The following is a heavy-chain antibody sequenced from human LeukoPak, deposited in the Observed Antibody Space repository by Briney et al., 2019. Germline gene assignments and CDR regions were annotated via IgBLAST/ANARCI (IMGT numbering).Heavy chain of an antibody. CDR1: GFTFSSYA. D-gene: IGHD1-7*01. Sequence: GGSLRLSCAASGFTFSSYAMSWVRQAPGKGLEWVSAISGSGGSTYYADSVKGRFTISRDNSKNTLYLQMNSLRAEDTAVYYCAKDWGTNWNYFWCLGYWGQGTLVTVSS. V-gene: IGHV3-23*01. CDR3: AKDWGTNWNYFWCLGY. CDR2: ISGSGGST. J-gene: IGHJ4*02.